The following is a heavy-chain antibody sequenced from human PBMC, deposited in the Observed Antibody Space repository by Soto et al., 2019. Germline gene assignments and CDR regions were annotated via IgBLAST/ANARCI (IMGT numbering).Heavy chain of an antibody. D-gene: IGHD4-4*01. J-gene: IGHJ3*02. V-gene: IGHV3-7*02. CDR3: ANTICYGNI. Sequence: GGSLRLSCAASGITFSSYWMSWVRQAPGKGLEWVANIKQDGSEKYYVDSVKGRFTISRDNAKNSLYLQMNSLRAEDTAVYYCANTICYGNIWGQGIMVTVSS. CDR1: GITFSSYW. CDR2: IKQDGSEK.